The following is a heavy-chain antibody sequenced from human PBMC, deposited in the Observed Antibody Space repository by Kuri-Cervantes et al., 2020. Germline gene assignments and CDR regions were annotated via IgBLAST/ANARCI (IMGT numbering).Heavy chain of an antibody. J-gene: IGHJ6*03. Sequence: LSLTCAASGFSFSSYAMHWVRQAPGKGLEWVAVIYSCGSTYYADSVKGRFTISRDNSKNTLYLQMNSLRAEDTAVYYCTTGGSGGYYPYYYMDVWGKGTTVTVSS. D-gene: IGHD3-3*01. CDR1: GFSFSSYA. V-gene: IGHV3-NL1*01. CDR2: IYSCGST. CDR3: TTGGSGGYYPYYYMDV.